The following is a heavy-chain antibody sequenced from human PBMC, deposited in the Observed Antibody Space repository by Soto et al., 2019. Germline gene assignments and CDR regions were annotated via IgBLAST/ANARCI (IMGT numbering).Heavy chain of an antibody. D-gene: IGHD5-18*01. Sequence: SETLSLTCTVSGGSISSYYWSWIRQPPGKGLEWIGYIYYSGSTNYNPSLKSRVTISVDTSKNQFSLKLSSVTAADTAVYYCARDGYSLALDYWGQGTLVTVSS. V-gene: IGHV4-59*01. CDR3: ARDGYSLALDY. J-gene: IGHJ4*02. CDR2: IYYSGST. CDR1: GGSISSYY.